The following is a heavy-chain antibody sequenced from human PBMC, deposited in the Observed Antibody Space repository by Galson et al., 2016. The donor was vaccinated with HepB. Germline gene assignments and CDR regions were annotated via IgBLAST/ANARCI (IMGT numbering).Heavy chain of an antibody. CDR3: AAFFDYLLYPSDS. CDR1: GFTFSSYG. V-gene: IGHV4-39*01. CDR2: IYYTGST. Sequence: LRLSCAASGFTFSSYGMHWIRQPPGKGLEWVGTIYYTGSTYYNPSLKPRVTISADSSKNQFSLKLYSVTAADTAVYYCAAFFDYLLYPSDSWGQGTLVTVSS. J-gene: IGHJ4*02. D-gene: IGHD3-9*01.